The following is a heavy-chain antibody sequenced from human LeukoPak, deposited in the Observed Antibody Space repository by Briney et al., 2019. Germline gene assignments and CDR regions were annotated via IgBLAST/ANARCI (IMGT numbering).Heavy chain of an antibody. Sequence: PSETLSLTCTVSGGSISSYYWSWIRQPAGKGLEWIGRIYTSGSTNYNPSLKSRVTMSVDTSKNQFSLKLSSVTAADTAVYYCARVRPYCGGDCYSGVWFDPWGQGTLVTVSS. V-gene: IGHV4-4*07. CDR1: GGSISSYY. CDR3: ARVRPYCGGDCYSGVWFDP. CDR2: IYTSGST. J-gene: IGHJ5*02. D-gene: IGHD2-21*01.